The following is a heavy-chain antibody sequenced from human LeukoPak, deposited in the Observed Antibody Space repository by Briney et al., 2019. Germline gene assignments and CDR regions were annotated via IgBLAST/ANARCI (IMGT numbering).Heavy chain of an antibody. Sequence: GGSLRLSCVASGITFSTYSMTWVRQRPGKGLEWVASIYNSGTKIFYADSVKGRFTISRDNSNNVLFLQMDRLRAEDSAIYYCAKDIVPDSGWDLDYWGRGTLVTVSS. CDR1: GITFSTYS. V-gene: IGHV3-23*05. J-gene: IGHJ4*02. CDR3: AKDIVPDSGWDLDY. D-gene: IGHD6-19*01. CDR2: IYNSGTKI.